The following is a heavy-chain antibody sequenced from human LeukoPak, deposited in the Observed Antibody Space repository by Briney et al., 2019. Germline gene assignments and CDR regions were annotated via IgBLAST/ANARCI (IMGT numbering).Heavy chain of an antibody. CDR1: GGSISIYY. D-gene: IGHD1-26*01. Sequence: PSETLSLTCTVSGGSISIYYWSWLRQPPGKGLEWIGYVYNSGSTVYNPSLKSRVTISADTSKNQFSLKVNSVTASDTAVYYCVRDRELYYWGQGILVTVPS. J-gene: IGHJ4*02. CDR2: VYNSGST. CDR3: VRDRELYY. V-gene: IGHV4-59*01.